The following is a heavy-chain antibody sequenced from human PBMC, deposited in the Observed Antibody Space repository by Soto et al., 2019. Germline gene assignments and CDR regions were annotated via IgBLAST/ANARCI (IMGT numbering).Heavy chain of an antibody. CDR1: GFTVSSDY. V-gene: IGHV3-23*01. Sequence: GGSLRLSCAASGFTVSSDYMSWVRQAPGKGLEWVSAISYGGGTTYYADTVKGRFTISRDNSKNTLYLQMNSLRAEETAVYYCAKNPGYYYDSTGYHFDYWGRGTLVTVSS. CDR2: ISYGGGTT. J-gene: IGHJ4*02. D-gene: IGHD3-22*01. CDR3: AKNPGYYYDSTGYHFDY.